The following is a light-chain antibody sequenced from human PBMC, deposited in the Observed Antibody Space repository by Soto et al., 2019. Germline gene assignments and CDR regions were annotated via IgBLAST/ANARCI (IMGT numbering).Light chain of an antibody. CDR2: DVS. J-gene: IGLJ1*01. CDR3: SSYDSSSTRL. V-gene: IGLV2-14*01. Sequence: QSALTQPASVSGSPGQSITISCTGTSSEVDGYNYVSWYRQHPGKAPKLMIYDVSNRPSGVSNRFSGSKCGNTASLSISGLQVEDEADYYCSSYDSSSTRLFGTGT. CDR1: SSEVDGYNY.